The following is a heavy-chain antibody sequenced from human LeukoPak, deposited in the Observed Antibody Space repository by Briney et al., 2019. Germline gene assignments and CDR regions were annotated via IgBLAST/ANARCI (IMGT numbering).Heavy chain of an antibody. CDR1: GFTFSSYA. CDR2: ISYDGSNK. D-gene: IGHD6-19*01. V-gene: IGHV3-30-3*01. CDR3: ARDEAVAALDY. J-gene: IGHJ4*02. Sequence: PGRSLRLSCAASGFTFSSYAMHWVRQAPGKGLEWVAVISYDGSNKYYADSVKGRFTISRDNSKNTLYLQTNSLRAEDTAVYYCARDEAVAALDYWGQGTLVTVSS.